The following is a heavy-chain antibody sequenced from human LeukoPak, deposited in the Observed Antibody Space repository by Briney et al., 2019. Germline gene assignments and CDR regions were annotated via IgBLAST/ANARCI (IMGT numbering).Heavy chain of an antibody. CDR2: IYYSGST. D-gene: IGHD1-26*01. CDR3: ARSGLVGVSIDY. CDR1: GGSISSYY. J-gene: IGHJ4*02. Sequence: PSETLSLTCTVSGGSISSYYWSWIRQPPGKGLEWIGYIYYSGSTNYNPSPKSRVTISVDTSKNQFSLKLSSVTAADTAVYYCARSGLVGVSIDYWGQGTLVTVSS. V-gene: IGHV4-59*01.